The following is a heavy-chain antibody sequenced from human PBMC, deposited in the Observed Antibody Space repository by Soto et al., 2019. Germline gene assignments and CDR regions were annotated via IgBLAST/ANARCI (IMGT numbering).Heavy chain of an antibody. V-gene: IGHV3-30*18. CDR2: ISYDGSNK. D-gene: IGHD3-3*01. Sequence: GGSLRLSCAASGFTFSSYGMHWVRQAPGKGLEWVAVISYDGSNKYYADSVKGRFTISRDNSKNTLYLQMNSLRAEDTAVYYCAKDRDDFWSGYLNTPYNWFDPWGQGTLVTVSS. CDR1: GFTFSSYG. CDR3: AKDRDDFWSGYLNTPYNWFDP. J-gene: IGHJ5*02.